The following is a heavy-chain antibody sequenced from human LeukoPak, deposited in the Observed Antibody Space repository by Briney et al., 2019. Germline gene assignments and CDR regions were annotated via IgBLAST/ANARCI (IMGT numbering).Heavy chain of an antibody. D-gene: IGHD1-26*01. CDR3: ARELVGDYFDY. J-gene: IGHJ4*02. CDR2: INGGGGST. Sequence: GGSLRLSCAASGFTFSSYAMSWVRQAPGKGLEWVSSINGGGGSTYYADSVKGRFTISRDNSKNTLYLQMNSLRAEDTAVYYCARELVGDYFDYWGQGILVTVSS. CDR1: GFTFSSYA. V-gene: IGHV3-23*01.